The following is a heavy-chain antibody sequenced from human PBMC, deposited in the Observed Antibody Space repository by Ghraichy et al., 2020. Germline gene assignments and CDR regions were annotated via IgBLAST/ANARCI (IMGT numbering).Heavy chain of an antibody. Sequence: SCATSGFTFSTYWIHWVRQTPGKGLEWVSRINTDGRTTNYADSVRGRFTISRDNARNTLYLQMNSLRAEDTAVYYCATAGNFRFDYWGQGTLVTVSS. J-gene: IGHJ4*02. CDR3: ATAGNFRFDY. CDR1: GFTFSTYW. D-gene: IGHD1-7*01. CDR2: INTDGRTT. V-gene: IGHV3-74*01.